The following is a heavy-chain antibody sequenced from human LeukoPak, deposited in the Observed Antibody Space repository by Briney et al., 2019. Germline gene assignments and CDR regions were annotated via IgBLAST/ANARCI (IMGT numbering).Heavy chain of an antibody. Sequence: GGSLRLSCAASGFAVTTYEMNWVRQAPGKGLEWVSYIGTSGNTVYYVDSVKGRFTVFRDNAKNSLYLQMHSLRAEDTAVYYCARDRDRDGYNLLYWGQGTLVTVSS. CDR3: ARDRDRDGYNLLY. V-gene: IGHV3-48*03. J-gene: IGHJ4*02. D-gene: IGHD5-24*01. CDR1: GFAVTTYE. CDR2: IGTSGNTV.